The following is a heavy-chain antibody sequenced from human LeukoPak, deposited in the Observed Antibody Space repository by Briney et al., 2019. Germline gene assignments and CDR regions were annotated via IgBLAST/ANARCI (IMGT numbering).Heavy chain of an antibody. CDR3: ARAPGYCSSTICHSGYYYYGMDV. D-gene: IGHD2-15*01. CDR2: IYDSGRT. V-gene: IGHV4-30-2*01. J-gene: IGHJ6*02. CDR1: GGSISSADSS. Sequence: SETLSLTCAVSGGSISSADSSWSWIRQPPGQGLEWIGYIYDSGRTFYNPSLDSRVTISIDRSKNQFSLKLTSVTAADTAVYYCARAPGYCSSTICHSGYYYYGMDVWGQGTTVTVSS.